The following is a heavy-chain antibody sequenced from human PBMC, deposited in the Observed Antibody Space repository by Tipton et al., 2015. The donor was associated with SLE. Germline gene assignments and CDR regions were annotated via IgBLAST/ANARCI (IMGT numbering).Heavy chain of an antibody. CDR3: ARVRGRGYFQH. CDR1: GGSISSSSYY. J-gene: IGHJ1*01. Sequence: TLSLTCTVSGGSISSSSYYWGWIRQPPGKGLEWIGYIYYSGSTNYNPSLKSRVTISVDTSKNQFSLKLSSVTAADTAVYYCARVRGRGYFQHWGQGTLVTVSS. CDR2: IYYSGST. V-gene: IGHV4-61*05. D-gene: IGHD3-10*01.